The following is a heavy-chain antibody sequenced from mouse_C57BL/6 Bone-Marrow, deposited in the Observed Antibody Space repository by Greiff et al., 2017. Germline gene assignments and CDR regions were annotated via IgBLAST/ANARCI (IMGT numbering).Heavy chain of an antibody. CDR2: INPNNGGT. CDR1: GYTFPDYS. J-gene: IGHJ3*01. D-gene: IGHD1-1*01. Sequence: EVQLQQSGPELVKPGASVKISCKASGYTFPDYSMNWVKQSHGKSLEWIGDINPNNGGTSYNQKFKGKATLTVDKSSSTAYMGLRSLTSEDSAVYYCARRYGSSPFAYWGQGALVTVSA. CDR3: ARRYGSSPFAY. V-gene: IGHV1-26*01.